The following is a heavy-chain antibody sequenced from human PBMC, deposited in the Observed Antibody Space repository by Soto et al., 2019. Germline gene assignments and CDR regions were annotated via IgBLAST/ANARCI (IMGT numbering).Heavy chain of an antibody. CDR2: TRQDGNEK. D-gene: IGHD6-6*01. J-gene: IGHJ3*02. Sequence: EVQLVESGGGLVQPGGSLRLSCAASGFTFSSYWMSWVRQAPGEGLEWVANTRQDGNEKYYVDAVKGRFTISRDNAKNSLYLQMNSLRAEDTAVYYCARGGQLGAFDSWGQGTMVTVSS. CDR1: GFTFSSYW. V-gene: IGHV3-7*04. CDR3: ARGGQLGAFDS.